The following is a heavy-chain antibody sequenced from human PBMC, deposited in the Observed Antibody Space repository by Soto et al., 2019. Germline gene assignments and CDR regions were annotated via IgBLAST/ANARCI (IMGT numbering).Heavy chain of an antibody. J-gene: IGHJ4*02. CDR2: ISGSGGST. V-gene: IGHV3-23*01. CDR3: AKSHEFGVVILYYFDY. CDR1: GFNLSSYA. D-gene: IGHD3-3*01. Sequence: PGVSLRPSCSASGFNLSSYAMSWVRPAPGKGLEWVSAISGSGGSTYYADSVKGRFTISRDNSKNTLYLQMNSLRAEDTAVYYCAKSHEFGVVILYYFDYWGQGTLVTVSS.